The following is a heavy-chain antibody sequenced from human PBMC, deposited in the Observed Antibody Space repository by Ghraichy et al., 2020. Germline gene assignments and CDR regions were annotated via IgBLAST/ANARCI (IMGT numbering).Heavy chain of an antibody. Sequence: GGSLRLSCTASGLSFGDYIMTWFRQAPGKGLEWVGFIRGKGDGGTTEYAASVKGRFTISRDDSKSIAYLQMNSLKSEDTAMYYCSRDLSGYYPPRYGMDVWGQGTTVTVSS. CDR2: IRGKGDGGTT. V-gene: IGHV3-49*03. D-gene: IGHD3-3*01. J-gene: IGHJ6*02. CDR3: SRDLSGYYPPRYGMDV. CDR1: GLSFGDYI.